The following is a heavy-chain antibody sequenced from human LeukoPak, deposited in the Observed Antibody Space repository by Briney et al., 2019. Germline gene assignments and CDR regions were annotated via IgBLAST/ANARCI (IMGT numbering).Heavy chain of an antibody. CDR1: GYSISSGYY. CDR2: IYHSGST. V-gene: IGHV4-38-2*02. Sequence: SETLSLTCTVSGYSISSGYYWGWIRQPPGKGLEWIGSIYHSGSTYYNPSLKSRVTISVDTSKNQFSLKLSSVTAAGTAVYYCARVLPGDWFDPWGQGTLVTVSS. CDR3: ARVLPGDWFDP. J-gene: IGHJ5*02. D-gene: IGHD3-16*01.